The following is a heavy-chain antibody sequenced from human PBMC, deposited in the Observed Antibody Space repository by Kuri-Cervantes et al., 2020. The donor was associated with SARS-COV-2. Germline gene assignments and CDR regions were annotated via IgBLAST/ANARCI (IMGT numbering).Heavy chain of an antibody. CDR1: GFLFSASA. V-gene: IGHV3-73*01. D-gene: IGHD3-3*01. J-gene: IGHJ4*02. CDR2: VRGKANNYAT. CDR3: TTDLKPWRADY. Sequence: GGSLRLSCEVSGFLFSASAIHWVRQGSGKGLEWVGRVRGKANNYATAYAASVKGRFTISRDDSKNMAYLQMNSLKTEDTAVYYCTTDLKPWRADYWGQGTLVTVSS.